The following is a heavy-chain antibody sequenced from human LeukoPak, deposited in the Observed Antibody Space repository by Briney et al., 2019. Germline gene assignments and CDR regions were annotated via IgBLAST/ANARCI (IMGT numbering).Heavy chain of an antibody. CDR2: IDYSGST. V-gene: IGHV4-59*08. Sequence: SETLSLTCTASGGTISSYNWSWLRQPPGKGLEWDGKIDYSGSTNYNPSLKSRVTISVDTSKNQFSLKLSSVTAADTAVYYCARHYYDSSGYTEMDYFDYWGQGTLVTVSS. J-gene: IGHJ4*02. CDR3: ARHYYDSSGYTEMDYFDY. CDR1: GGTISSYN. D-gene: IGHD3-22*01.